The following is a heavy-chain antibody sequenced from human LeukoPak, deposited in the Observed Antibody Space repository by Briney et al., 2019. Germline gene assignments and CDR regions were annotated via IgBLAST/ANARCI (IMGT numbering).Heavy chain of an antibody. J-gene: IGHJ4*02. CDR3: ARDVGSQDY. D-gene: IGHD3-16*01. CDR1: RFTFSNYW. Sequence: GGSLRLSCAASRFTFSNYWMSWVRHAPGKGLEWVANIKQDGSEKYYVDSVEGRFTISRDNAKNSLYLQMNSLRAEDTAVYYCARDVGSQDYWGQGTLVTVSS. CDR2: IKQDGSEK. V-gene: IGHV3-7*01.